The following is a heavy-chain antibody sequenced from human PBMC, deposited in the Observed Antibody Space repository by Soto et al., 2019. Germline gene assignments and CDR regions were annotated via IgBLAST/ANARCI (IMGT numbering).Heavy chain of an antibody. Sequence: SETLSLTCAVYGGSFSGYYWSWIRQPPGKGLEWIGEINHSGSTNYNPSLKSRVTISVDTSKNQFSLKLSSVTAADTAVYYCARGQFPDCSSTSCYGGGLDYWGQGTLVTVSS. CDR3: ARGQFPDCSSTSCYGGGLDY. CDR1: GGSFSGYY. CDR2: INHSGST. D-gene: IGHD2-2*01. V-gene: IGHV4-34*01. J-gene: IGHJ4*02.